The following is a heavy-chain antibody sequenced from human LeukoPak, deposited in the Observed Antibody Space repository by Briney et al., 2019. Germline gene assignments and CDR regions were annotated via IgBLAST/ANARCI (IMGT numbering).Heavy chain of an antibody. CDR3: AKDRAVTMVRGVGPDL. CDR2: IRYDGSNK. V-gene: IGHV3-30*02. D-gene: IGHD3-10*01. Sequence: PGGSLRLSCAANGFPFSSYGMHWLRQAPGKGLAWVAFIRYDGSNKYYADSVKGRFTISRDNSKNTLYLQMNSLRAEDTAVYYCAKDRAVTMVRGVGPDLWGRGTLVTVSS. CDR1: GFPFSSYG. J-gene: IGHJ2*01.